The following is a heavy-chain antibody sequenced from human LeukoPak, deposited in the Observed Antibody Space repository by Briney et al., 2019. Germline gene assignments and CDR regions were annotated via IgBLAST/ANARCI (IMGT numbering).Heavy chain of an antibody. Sequence: GASVRVSCKASGYTFTGYAISWVRQAPGQGLEWVGGISAYNGNTNYAQTLQGRVTMTTDTSTSTAYMEMRSLRSDDTAVYYCARDVVEYCGGDCYSGNHEPFDYWGQGTLVTVSS. CDR3: ARDVVEYCGGDCYSGNHEPFDY. D-gene: IGHD2-21*02. V-gene: IGHV1-18*01. J-gene: IGHJ4*02. CDR1: GYTFTGYA. CDR2: ISAYNGNT.